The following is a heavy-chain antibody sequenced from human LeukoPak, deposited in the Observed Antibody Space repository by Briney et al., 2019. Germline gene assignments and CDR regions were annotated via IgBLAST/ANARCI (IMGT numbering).Heavy chain of an antibody. CDR3: AKGIGSESDF. J-gene: IGHJ4*02. CDR2: ISYDGSNK. Sequence: PGRSLRLSCAASGFTFSSYGMHWVRQAPGKGLEWVAVISYDGSNKNYADSVKGRFSISRDNSKDTLYLQLNSLRAEDTAVYYCAKGIGSESDFWGQGTLVTVSS. D-gene: IGHD2-21*01. CDR1: GFTFSSYG. V-gene: IGHV3-30*18.